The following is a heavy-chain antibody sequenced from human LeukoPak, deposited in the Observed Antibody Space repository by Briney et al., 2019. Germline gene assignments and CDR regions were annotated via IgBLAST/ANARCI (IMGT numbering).Heavy chain of an antibody. V-gene: IGHV4-59*08. D-gene: IGHD3-3*01. Sequence: SETLSLTCTVSGGSISSYYWSWIRQPPGKGLEWIGYIYYSGSTYYNPSLKSRVTISVDTSKNQFSLKLSSVTAADTAVYYCARVSRGDFWSGYLYGMDVWGQGTTVTVSS. CDR2: IYYSGST. J-gene: IGHJ6*02. CDR1: GGSISSYY. CDR3: ARVSRGDFWSGYLYGMDV.